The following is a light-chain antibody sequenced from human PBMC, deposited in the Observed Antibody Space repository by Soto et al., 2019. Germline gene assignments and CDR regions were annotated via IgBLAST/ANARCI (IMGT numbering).Light chain of an antibody. Sequence: QSALTQPRSVSGSPGQSVTISCTGTSSDVGGFNYVSWYQQYPGKAPKVVIYDVTKRPSGVPDRFSGSRSGNTASLTISGLQAEDEADYYCCSYAGSYTSYVFGTGTKVTVL. CDR3: CSYAGSYTSYV. V-gene: IGLV2-11*01. J-gene: IGLJ1*01. CDR1: SSDVGGFNY. CDR2: DVT.